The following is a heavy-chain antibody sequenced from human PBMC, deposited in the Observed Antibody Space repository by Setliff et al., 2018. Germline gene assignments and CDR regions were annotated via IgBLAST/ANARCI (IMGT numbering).Heavy chain of an antibody. D-gene: IGHD6-19*01. Sequence: PGGSLRLSCVASGFTFKNYGMHWVRQAPGRGLEWVSIISAVNSGTYYADSVRGRFTISRDNSKNTLYLQMNSLRVEDTAVYYCAKRDVVAGAVAYWGRGTLVTVSS. CDR3: AKRDVVAGAVAY. V-gene: IGHV3-23*01. CDR2: ISAVNSGT. CDR1: GFTFKNYG. J-gene: IGHJ4*02.